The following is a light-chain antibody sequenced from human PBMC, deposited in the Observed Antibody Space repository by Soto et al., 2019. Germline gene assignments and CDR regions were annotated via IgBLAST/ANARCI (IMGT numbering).Light chain of an antibody. J-gene: IGKJ1*01. Sequence: EIVLTQSPATLSLSPGERATLSCRASQSVSSYLAWYQQKPGQAPRLLIYDASNRATGIPARFSGSGSGTDFTLTISSLEPEDFAVYYCQQRSNWPPTCGQGTKGAIK. CDR1: QSVSSY. V-gene: IGKV3-11*01. CDR2: DAS. CDR3: QQRSNWPPT.